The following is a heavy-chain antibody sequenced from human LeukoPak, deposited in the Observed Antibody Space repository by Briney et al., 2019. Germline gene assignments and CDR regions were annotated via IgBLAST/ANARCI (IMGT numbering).Heavy chain of an antibody. J-gene: IGHJ4*02. CDR3: ARVVRYYGSGSYYNDY. CDR1: GFTVSSNY. D-gene: IGHD3-10*01. CDR2: IYSGGST. V-gene: IGHV3-53*01. Sequence: GGSLGLSCAASGFTVSSNYMSWVRQAPGKGLERVSVIYSGGSTYYADSVKGRFTISRDNSKNTLYLQMNSLRAEDTAVYYCARVVRYYGSGSYYNDYWGQGTLVTVSS.